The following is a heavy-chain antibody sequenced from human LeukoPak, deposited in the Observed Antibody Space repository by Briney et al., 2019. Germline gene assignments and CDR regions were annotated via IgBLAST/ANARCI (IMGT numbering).Heavy chain of an antibody. CDR2: ISNSGSP. CDR1: SASVSSYY. D-gene: IGHD3-16*01. V-gene: IGHV4-59*02. J-gene: IGHJ4*02. CDR3: ARGGAGPLRD. Sequence: SETLSLTCTVSSASVSSYYWSWVRQPPGGGLEWIGYISNSGSPSYNPSFKSRVTFSADTSKSHLSLKLNSVTPADTAVYSCARGGAGPLRDWGQGTLVTVSS.